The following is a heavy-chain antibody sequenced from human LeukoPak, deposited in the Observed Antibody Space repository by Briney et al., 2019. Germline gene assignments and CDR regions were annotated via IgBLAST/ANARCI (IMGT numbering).Heavy chain of an antibody. D-gene: IGHD2-15*01. CDR2: ISQTGRIE. Sequence: GRSLSLSCAASGFTFTTYVIHWVRQAPGKGLEWVAVISQTGRIETYADSVQGRFTVSRDNSNNTAYLQMNSLKTEDAAVYYCARDRAVALPTYYYYMDVWGKGTTVTVSS. CDR3: ARDRAVALPTYYYYMDV. J-gene: IGHJ6*03. CDR1: GFTFTTYV. V-gene: IGHV3-30*04.